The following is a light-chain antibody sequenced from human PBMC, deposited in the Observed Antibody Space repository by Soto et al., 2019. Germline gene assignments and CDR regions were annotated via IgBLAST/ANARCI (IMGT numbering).Light chain of an antibody. CDR2: EVN. Sequence: QSALTQPASVSGSPGQSITISCTGTSSDVGGYNYVSWFQQHPGKAPKLMLYEVNNRPSGVSNRFSGSKSGNTASLTISGLQAEDEADYYCISYTNRHTWVFGGGTQLTVL. CDR3: ISYTNRHTWV. J-gene: IGLJ7*01. V-gene: IGLV2-14*01. CDR1: SSDVGGYNY.